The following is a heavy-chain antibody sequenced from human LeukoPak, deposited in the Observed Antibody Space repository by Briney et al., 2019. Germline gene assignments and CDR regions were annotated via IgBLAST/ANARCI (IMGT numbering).Heavy chain of an antibody. V-gene: IGHV4-34*01. CDR3: ARPRYGSGSLDS. D-gene: IGHD3-10*01. Sequence: SETLSLTCAVYGGSFSGHYWTWIRQPPGKGLEWIGEINHSGSTTYNPSLNSRVTISADTSKNQFSLKMSSVTAAGTAVYYCARPRYGSGSLDSWGQGTLVTVSS. J-gene: IGHJ4*02. CDR1: GGSFSGHY. CDR2: INHSGST.